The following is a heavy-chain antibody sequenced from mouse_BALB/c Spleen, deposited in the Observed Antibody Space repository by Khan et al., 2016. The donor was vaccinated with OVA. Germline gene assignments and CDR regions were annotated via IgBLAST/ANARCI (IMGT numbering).Heavy chain of an antibody. V-gene: IGHV3-2*02. CDR3: ARSIMAN. CDR1: GYSITSDYA. Sequence: EVQLKQSGPGLVKPSQSLSLTCTVTGYSITSDYAWNWIRQFPGNKLEWMGYISYSGSTSYNPSLKSRISITRDTSKNQFFLQLNSVTTEDTATXYCARSIMANWGQGTTLTVSS. J-gene: IGHJ2*01. CDR2: ISYSGST.